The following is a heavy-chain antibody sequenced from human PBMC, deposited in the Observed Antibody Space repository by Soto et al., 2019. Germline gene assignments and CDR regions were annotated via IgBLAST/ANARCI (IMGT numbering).Heavy chain of an antibody. D-gene: IGHD6-19*01. Sequence: GGSLRLSCAASGFTFSNYAMSWVRQAPGKGLEWVSIISGSGGSPYYADSVKGRFTISRDNSRNTLYLQMNSLRAGDSAKYYCAKEGTSGLYYFDYWGQGTLVTVSS. V-gene: IGHV3-23*01. CDR1: GFTFSNYA. CDR3: AKEGTSGLYYFDY. CDR2: ISGSGGSP. J-gene: IGHJ4*02.